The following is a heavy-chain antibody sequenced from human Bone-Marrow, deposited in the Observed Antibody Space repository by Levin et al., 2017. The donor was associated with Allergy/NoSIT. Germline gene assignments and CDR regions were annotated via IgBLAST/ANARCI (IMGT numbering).Heavy chain of an antibody. CDR3: ARGLGGRGQPSYDNDF. D-gene: IGHD5-12*01. CDR1: GGSISSGNYY. Sequence: NPSETLSLTCTVSGGSISSGNYYWTCIRQHPETGLEWIGYIYYSGSTYYNPSLRSRVTISVDTSQNQFSLRLTSVTAADTAIYYCARGLGGRGQPSYDNDFWGRGTLVTISS. V-gene: IGHV4-31*03. CDR2: IYYSGST. J-gene: IGHJ4*02.